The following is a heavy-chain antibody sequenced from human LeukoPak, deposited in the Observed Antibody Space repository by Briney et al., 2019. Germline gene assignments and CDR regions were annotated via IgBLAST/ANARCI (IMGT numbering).Heavy chain of an antibody. CDR2: ISYDGSKK. J-gene: IGHJ4*02. D-gene: IGHD6-6*01. CDR1: GFTFSSYA. CDR3: ASGQQLGY. V-gene: IGHV3-30*04. Sequence: GGSLRLSCEASGFTFSSYAIHWVRQAPGKGLEWVAAISYDGSKKYYADSVKGRFTIARDNSKNTLYLQMNSLRAEDTAVYYCASGQQLGYWGQGTLVTVSS.